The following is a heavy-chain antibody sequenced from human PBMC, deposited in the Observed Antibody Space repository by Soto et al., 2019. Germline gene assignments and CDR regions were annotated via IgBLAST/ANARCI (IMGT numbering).Heavy chain of an antibody. D-gene: IGHD2-21*01. CDR1: GFTFSDHY. Sequence: GGSLRLSCEFSGFTFSDHYMGWVRQAPGKGLEWVGRSRNKANSFSTAYAPSVKGRFTISRDDSKSSLYLQMNSLKTDDTAVYYCTRIAYNYGPGDYWGQGTLVTVSS. CDR2: SRNKANSFST. CDR3: TRIAYNYGPGDY. V-gene: IGHV3-72*01. J-gene: IGHJ4*02.